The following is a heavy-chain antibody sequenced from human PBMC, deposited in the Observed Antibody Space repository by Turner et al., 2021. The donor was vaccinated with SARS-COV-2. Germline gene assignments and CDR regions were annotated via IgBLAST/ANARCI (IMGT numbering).Heavy chain of an antibody. CDR1: GCSISSSSYY. CDR2: IYYSGST. J-gene: IGHJ1*01. V-gene: IGHV4-39*02. Sequence: QLQLQESCPGLVKPSETLSLTCTVSGCSISSSSYYWGWIRQPPGKGLEWIGSIYYSGSTYYNPSLKSRVTISVDTSKNQFSLKLSSVTAADTAVYYCARDGGDPPRYFQHWGQGTLVTVSS. D-gene: IGHD2-21*02. CDR3: ARDGGDPPRYFQH.